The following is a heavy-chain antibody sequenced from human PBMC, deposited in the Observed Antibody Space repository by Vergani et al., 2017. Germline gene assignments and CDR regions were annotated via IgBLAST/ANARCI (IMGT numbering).Heavy chain of an antibody. J-gene: IGHJ5*01. CDR3: VRTEYCTGIACNTRFDS. CDR1: GFSFNTYW. CDR2: IDDDGNRA. V-gene: IGHV3-74*03. Sequence: EVQLVESGGGSVQSGGSLRLSCVASGFSFNTYWMHWVRQVPGKGLMWVARIDDDGNRATYWDFETGRFTISRDNAKNTVFLQMNNLRADDAGVYYCVRTEYCTGIACNTRFDSWGQGALVTVSS. D-gene: IGHD2-8*02.